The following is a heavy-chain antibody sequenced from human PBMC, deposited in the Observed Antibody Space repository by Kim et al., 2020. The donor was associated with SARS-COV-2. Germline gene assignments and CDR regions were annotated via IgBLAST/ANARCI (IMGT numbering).Heavy chain of an antibody. D-gene: IGHD6-19*01. CDR3: ARDPGGAVAGNFFDI. Sequence: GGSLRLSCAASGFTFSSYEMNWVRQAPGKGLEWVSYISSSGSTIYYADSVKGRFTISRDNAKNSLYLQMNSLRAEDTAVYYCARDPGGAVAGNFFDIWGQGTMVTVSS. J-gene: IGHJ3*02. CDR1: GFTFSSYE. V-gene: IGHV3-48*03. CDR2: ISSSGSTI.